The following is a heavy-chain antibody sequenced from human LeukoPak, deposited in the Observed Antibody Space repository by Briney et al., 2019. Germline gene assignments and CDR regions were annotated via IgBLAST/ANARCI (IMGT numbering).Heavy chain of an antibody. CDR2: ISYDGSNK. V-gene: IGHV3-30*18. D-gene: IGHD3-10*01. Sequence: QAGGSLRLSCAASGFTFSSYGMHWVRQAPGKGLEWVAVISYDGSNKYYADSVKGRFTISRDNSKNTLYLQMNSLRAEDTAVYYCAKGTITMVRGVIIRGDYFDYWGQGTLVTVSS. CDR3: AKGTITMVRGVIIRGDYFDY. CDR1: GFTFSSYG. J-gene: IGHJ4*02.